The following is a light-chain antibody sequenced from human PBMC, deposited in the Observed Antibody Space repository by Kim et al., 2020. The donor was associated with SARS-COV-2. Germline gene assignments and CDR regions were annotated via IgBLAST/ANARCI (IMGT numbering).Light chain of an antibody. CDR1: NIGSKS. V-gene: IGLV3-21*04. CDR2: YDS. J-gene: IGLJ2*01. CDR3: QVWDSSSDHVV. Sequence: SYELTQPPSVSVAPGKTARITCGGNNIGSKSVHWYRQKPGQAPALVIYYDSDRPSGIPERFSGSNSGNTATLTISRVEAGDEADYYCQVWDSSSDHVVFGGGTQLTVL.